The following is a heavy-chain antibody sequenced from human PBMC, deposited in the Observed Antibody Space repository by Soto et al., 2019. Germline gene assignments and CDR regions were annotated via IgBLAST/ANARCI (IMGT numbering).Heavy chain of an antibody. CDR3: TRQQTTVLSSSLGL. J-gene: IGHJ4*02. CDR2: MSYRGCT. V-gene: IGHV4-39*01. D-gene: IGHD6-6*01. Sequence: QLQLQESGPGLVKPSGTLSLTCTVSDGSISSSGFYWGWIRQPPEKGLEWIGSMSYRGCTYYNPSHMTRVTVGGGTYNTQISLRLRSVAAADPAVYYCTRQQTTVLSSSLGLRGPGTLVTVSS. CDR1: DGSISSSGFY.